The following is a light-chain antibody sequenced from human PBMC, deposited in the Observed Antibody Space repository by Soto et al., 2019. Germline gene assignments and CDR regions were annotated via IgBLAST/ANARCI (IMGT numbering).Light chain of an antibody. CDR2: GET. J-gene: IGKJ4*01. CDR3: QKYDSDPLT. V-gene: IGKV1-27*01. Sequence: DIQMTQSPSSLSAYVGDRVTITCRASQGISNYLAWYQQKPGKAPHLLIYGETTLQSGVPSRFSGSGSGTDFTLTIASVQTEDVATYDCQKYDSDPLTFGGGTKVEIK. CDR1: QGISNY.